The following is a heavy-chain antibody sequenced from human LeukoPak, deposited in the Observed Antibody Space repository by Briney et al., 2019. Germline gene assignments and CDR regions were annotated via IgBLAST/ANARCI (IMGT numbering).Heavy chain of an antibody. CDR1: GFTFSSYG. V-gene: IGHV3-30*02. Sequence: GGSLRLSCAASGFTFSSYGMHWVRQAPGKGLEWVAFIRYDGSNKYYADSVKGRFTISRDNSKNTLYLQMNSLRAEDTGVYYCTKGLRGSYYYGMDVWGQGTTVIVSS. CDR2: IRYDGSNK. J-gene: IGHJ6*02. CDR3: TKGLRGSYYYGMDV.